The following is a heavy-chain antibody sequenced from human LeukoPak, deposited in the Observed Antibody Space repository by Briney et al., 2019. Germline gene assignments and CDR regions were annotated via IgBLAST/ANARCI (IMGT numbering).Heavy chain of an antibody. CDR1: GFIVSSNY. CDR2: IYSDGST. J-gene: IGHJ3*02. CDR3: ARGAHSGSYEDAFDI. D-gene: IGHD1-26*01. V-gene: IGHV3-53*01. Sequence: PGGSLRLSCAASGFIVSSNYMSWVRQAPGKGLEWVSVIYSDGSTYYADSVKGRFTISRDNSKNTLYLQMNSLRAEDTAVYYCARGAHSGSYEDAFDIWGQGTMVTVSS.